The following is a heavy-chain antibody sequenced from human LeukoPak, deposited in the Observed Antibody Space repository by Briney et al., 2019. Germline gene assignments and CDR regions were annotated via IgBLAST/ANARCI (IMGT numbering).Heavy chain of an antibody. CDR2: MNPNSGNT. Sequence: ASVKVSCKASGYTFTSYDINWVRQATGQGLEWMGWMNPNSGNTGYAQEFQGRVTMTRNTSISTAYMELSSLRSEDTAVYYCARDFLAAAGTTWGQGTLVTVSS. CDR3: ARDFLAAAGTT. D-gene: IGHD6-13*01. J-gene: IGHJ4*02. CDR1: GYTFTSYD. V-gene: IGHV1-8*01.